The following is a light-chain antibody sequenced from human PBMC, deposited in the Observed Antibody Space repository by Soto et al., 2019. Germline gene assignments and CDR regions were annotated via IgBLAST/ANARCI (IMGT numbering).Light chain of an antibody. J-gene: IGKJ5*01. CDR3: QQLNSYPRIT. V-gene: IGKV1-5*01. CDR2: AAS. Sequence: DIQMTQSPSTLSASVRERVTITCRASQSISRWLAWYQQKPGKAPKLLIYAASTLQSGVPSRFSGSGSGTDFTLTISSLQPEDFATYYCQQLNSYPRITFGQGTRLEIK. CDR1: QSISRW.